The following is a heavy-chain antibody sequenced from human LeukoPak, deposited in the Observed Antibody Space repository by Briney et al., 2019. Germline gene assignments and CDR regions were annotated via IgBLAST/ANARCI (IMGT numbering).Heavy chain of an antibody. CDR1: GGSISSGGYY. J-gene: IGHJ4*02. V-gene: IGHV4-31*03. CDR2: IYYSGRT. Sequence: PSETLSLTCTVSGGSISSGGYYWSWIRQHPGKGLEWIGYIYYSGRTYYNPSLKRRVTISVDTSKNQFSLKLSSVTAADTAVYYCASGTHYYDSSGYYYPDYWGQGTLVTVSS. D-gene: IGHD3-22*01. CDR3: ASGTHYYDSSGYYYPDY.